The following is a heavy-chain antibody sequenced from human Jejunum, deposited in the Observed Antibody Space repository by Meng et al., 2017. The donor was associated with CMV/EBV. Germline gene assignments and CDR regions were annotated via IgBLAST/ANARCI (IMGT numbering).Heavy chain of an antibody. J-gene: IGHJ4*02. CDR1: GGSININN. CDR3: AASRPEGGACDY. CDR2: IYTSGNT. D-gene: IGHD1-26*01. V-gene: IGHV4-4*07. Sequence: QRHLQGSGPGLLKHSETLSLTCTFSGGSININNWNWVRQPAGKGLEWIGLIYTSGNTLYNPSLRSRVAMSVDTSKNQFSLKLNSMTAADTAVYYCAASRPEGGACDYWGRGTLVTVSS.